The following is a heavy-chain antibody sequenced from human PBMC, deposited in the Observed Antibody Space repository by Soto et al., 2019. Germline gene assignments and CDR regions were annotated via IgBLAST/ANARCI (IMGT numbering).Heavy chain of an antibody. J-gene: IGHJ6*02. V-gene: IGHV5-51*01. CDR3: ARYPTLTDYFFHGMDV. Sequence: GESLKISCGGSGYTFTNYWIVWVLQIPGKGLEWMGIIYPGDSDTRYSPSFQGQVTISADRSISTAYLQWSSLKASDTGMYYCARYPTLTDYFFHGMDVWGQGTTVTVSS. CDR1: GYTFTNYW. CDR2: IYPGDSDT. D-gene: IGHD4-17*01.